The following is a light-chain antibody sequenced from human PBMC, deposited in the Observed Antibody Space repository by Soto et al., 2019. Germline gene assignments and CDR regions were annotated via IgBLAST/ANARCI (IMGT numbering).Light chain of an antibody. CDR3: SSYTTSGTLL. CDR1: SSDVGGYNY. V-gene: IGLV2-14*01. CDR2: EVS. Sequence: QSALTQPASVSGSPGQSITISCTGTSSDVGGYNYVSWYQQHPGKVPKVMIFEVSNRPSGISHRFSGSKSGNTASLTISGLQAEGEADYYCSSYTTSGTLLFGGGTKLTVL. J-gene: IGLJ2*01.